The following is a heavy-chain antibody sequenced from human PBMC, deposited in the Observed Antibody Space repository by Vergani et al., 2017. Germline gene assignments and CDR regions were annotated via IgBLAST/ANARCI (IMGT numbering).Heavy chain of an antibody. J-gene: IGHJ3*02. CDR1: GFTFSSYA. V-gene: IGHV3-7*01. Sequence: EVQLLESGGGLVQPGGSLRLSCAASGFTFSSYAMSWVRQAPGKGLEWVANIKQDGSEKYYVDSVKGRFTISRDNAKNSLYLQMNSLRAEDTAVYYCASFGYDRNAFDIWGQGTMVTVSS. D-gene: IGHD3-22*01. CDR3: ASFGYDRNAFDI. CDR2: IKQDGSEK.